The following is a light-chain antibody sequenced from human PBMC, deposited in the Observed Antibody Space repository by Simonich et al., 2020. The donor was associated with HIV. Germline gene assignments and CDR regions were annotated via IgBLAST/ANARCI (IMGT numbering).Light chain of an antibody. V-gene: IGLV1-40*01. CDR1: SSNIGSNYD. CDR2: GNS. CDR3: QSYDNSLSAWV. Sequence: QSVLTQPPSVSGAPGHRVTISCTGSSSNIGSNYDVHWYQQVPGTAPKVLIFGNSKRPSGVPDRFSGSKSDTSASLAITGLQAEDEADYYCQSYDNSLSAWVFGGGTKLTVL. J-gene: IGLJ3*02.